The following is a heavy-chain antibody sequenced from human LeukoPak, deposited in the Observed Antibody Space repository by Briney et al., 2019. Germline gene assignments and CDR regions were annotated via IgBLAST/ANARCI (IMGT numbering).Heavy chain of an antibody. D-gene: IGHD5-18*01. CDR1: GGSFSGYY. Sequence: PSETLSLTCAVYGGSFSGYYWSWIRQPPGKGLEWIGEINHSGSTNYNPSLKSRVTISVDTSKNQFSLKLSSVTAADTAVYYCTREDTAMVNWFDPWGQGTLVTVSS. J-gene: IGHJ5*02. CDR3: TREDTAMVNWFDP. CDR2: INHSGST. V-gene: IGHV4-34*01.